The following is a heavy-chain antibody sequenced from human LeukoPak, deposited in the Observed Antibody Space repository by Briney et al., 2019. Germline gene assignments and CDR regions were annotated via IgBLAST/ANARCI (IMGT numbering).Heavy chain of an antibody. CDR2: IIPIFGTA. J-gene: IGHJ3*02. D-gene: IGHD4-17*01. CDR3: ARDETYGAPGDI. CDR1: GGTFSSYA. V-gene: IGHV1-69*06. Sequence: SVKASCKASGGTFSSYAISWVRQAPGQGLEWMGRIIPIFGTANYAQKFQGRVTITADKSTSTAYMELSSLRSEDTAVYYCARDETYGAPGDIWGQGTMVTVSS.